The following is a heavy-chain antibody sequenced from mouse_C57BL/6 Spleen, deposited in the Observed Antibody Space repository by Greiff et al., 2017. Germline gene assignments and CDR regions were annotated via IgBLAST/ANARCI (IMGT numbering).Heavy chain of an antibody. CDR2: IYPGDGDT. CDR1: GYAFSSSW. Sequence: QVQLQQSGPELVKPGASVKISCKASGYAFSSSWMNWVKQRPGKGLEWIGRIYPGDGDTNYNGKFKGKATLTADKSSSTAYMQLSSLTSEDSEVYFCARSPQLGQDYWGQGTTLTVSS. D-gene: IGHD4-1*02. J-gene: IGHJ2*01. V-gene: IGHV1-82*01. CDR3: ARSPQLGQDY.